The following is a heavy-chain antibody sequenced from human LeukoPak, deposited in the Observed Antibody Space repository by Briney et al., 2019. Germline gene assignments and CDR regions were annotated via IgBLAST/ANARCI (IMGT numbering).Heavy chain of an antibody. V-gene: IGHV4-39*01. CDR1: GGSISSSSYY. D-gene: IGHD3-10*01. Sequence: SETLSLTCTVSGGSISSSSYYWGWIRQPPGKGLEWIGSIYYSGSTYYNPSLKSRVTISVDTSKNQFSLKLSSVTAADTAVYYCARRQHYGSGSLDYWGQGTLATVSS. CDR3: ARRQHYGSGSLDY. CDR2: IYYSGST. J-gene: IGHJ4*02.